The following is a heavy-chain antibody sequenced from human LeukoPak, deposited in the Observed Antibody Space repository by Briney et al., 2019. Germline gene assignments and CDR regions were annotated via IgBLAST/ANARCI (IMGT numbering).Heavy chain of an antibody. CDR1: GFTFSSYA. Sequence: TGGSLRLSCAASGFTFSSYAMHWVRQAPGKGLEWVAVISYDGSNKYYADSVKGRFTISRDNAKNSLYLLMNSLRAEDTAVYYCAELGITMIGGVWGKGTTVTISS. D-gene: IGHD3-10*02. CDR3: AELGITMIGGV. J-gene: IGHJ6*04. V-gene: IGHV3-30*04. CDR2: ISYDGSNK.